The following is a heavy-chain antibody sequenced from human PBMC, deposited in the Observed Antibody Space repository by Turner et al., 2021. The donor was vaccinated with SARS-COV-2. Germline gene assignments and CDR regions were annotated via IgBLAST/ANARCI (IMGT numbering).Heavy chain of an antibody. CDR2: ISGSGGTT. J-gene: IGHJ4*02. D-gene: IGHD3-22*01. CDR1: GFTFSSYA. V-gene: IGHV3-23*01. Sequence: EVQLLESGGGLVQPGGSLRLSCAASGFTFSSYAMSWVRQAPGKGLECVSAISGSGGTTYYADSVKGRFTISRDNSKNTLYLQMNSLRAEDTAVYYCAKADRVMIVVVITLFDYWGQVTLVTVSS. CDR3: AKADRVMIVVVITLFDY.